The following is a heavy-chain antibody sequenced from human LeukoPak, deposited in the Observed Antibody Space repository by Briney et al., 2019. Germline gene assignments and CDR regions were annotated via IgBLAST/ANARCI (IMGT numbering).Heavy chain of an antibody. CDR3: ARSSGYYYGDFDY. CDR1: GGSISSGGYY. J-gene: IGHJ4*02. CDR2: IYYSGST. V-gene: IGHV4-61*08. D-gene: IGHD3-22*01. Sequence: PSETLSLTCTVSGGSISSGGYYWSWIRQPPGKGLEWIGYIYYSGSTNYNPSLKSRVTISVDTSKNQFSLKLSSVTAADTAVYYCARSSGYYYGDFDYWGQGTLVTVSS.